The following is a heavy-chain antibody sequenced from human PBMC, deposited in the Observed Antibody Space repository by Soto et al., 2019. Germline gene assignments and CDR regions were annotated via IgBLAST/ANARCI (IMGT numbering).Heavy chain of an antibody. D-gene: IGHD2-21*02. CDR2: IPQDGVDG. Sequence: GGSLRLSCEVSGFTFSMYSMSWVRQSPGKGLEWVAKIPQDGVDGHYADSVKGRFIISRDNGKNSLHLQLNNLRAEDTAVYYCARDHLILPAHDFFYGSDVWGRGATVTV. CDR1: GFTFSMYS. J-gene: IGHJ6*02. CDR3: ARDHLILPAHDFFYGSDV. V-gene: IGHV3-7*03.